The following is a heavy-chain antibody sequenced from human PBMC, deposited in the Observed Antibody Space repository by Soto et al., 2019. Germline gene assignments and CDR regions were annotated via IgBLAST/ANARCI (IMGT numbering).Heavy chain of an antibody. Sequence: GGSLRLSCAASGFTFSNAWMSWVRQAPGKGLEWVGRIKSKTDGGTTDYAAPVKGRFTISRDDSKNTLYLQMNSLKTEDTAVYYCTNDYYGSGSLFDYWGQGTLVTVSS. D-gene: IGHD3-10*01. CDR3: TNDYYGSGSLFDY. V-gene: IGHV3-15*01. CDR1: GFTFSNAW. CDR2: IKSKTDGGTT. J-gene: IGHJ4*02.